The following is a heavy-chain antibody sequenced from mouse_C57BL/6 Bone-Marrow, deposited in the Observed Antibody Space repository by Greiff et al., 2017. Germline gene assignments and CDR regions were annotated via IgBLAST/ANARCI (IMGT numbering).Heavy chain of an antibody. CDR2: IDPEIGDT. CDR3: SSFDGNYFDF. D-gene: IGHD2-3*01. CDR1: GFNIKDAY. Sequence: EVQLQQSGAELVRPGASVKLSCTASGFNIKDAYIHWVKQRPEQGLEWIGWIDPEIGDTEYASKFPGKATITSDTSSKPAYLQLSSLTSEDTAVYYCSSFDGNYFDFWGQGTPLTGAS. V-gene: IGHV14-4*01. J-gene: IGHJ2*01.